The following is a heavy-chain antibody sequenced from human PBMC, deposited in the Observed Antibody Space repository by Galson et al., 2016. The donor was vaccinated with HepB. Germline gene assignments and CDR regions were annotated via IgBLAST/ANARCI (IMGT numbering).Heavy chain of an antibody. J-gene: IGHJ4*02. CDR3: ATDSPHSSSWGSH. Sequence: SLRLSCAASGFTVSSTYMSWVRQAPGKGLEWVSVTYSGGDTYYADSVKGRFTLSRDNSKNTLYLQMNSLRAEDTAVYYCATDSPHSSSWGSHWGQGTLVTVSS. D-gene: IGHD6-13*01. CDR1: GFTVSSTY. CDR2: TYSGGDT. V-gene: IGHV3-53*01.